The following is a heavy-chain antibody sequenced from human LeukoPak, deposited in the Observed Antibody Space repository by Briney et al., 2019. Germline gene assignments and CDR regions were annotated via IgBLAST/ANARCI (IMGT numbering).Heavy chain of an antibody. J-gene: IGHJ3*02. D-gene: IGHD3-22*01. V-gene: IGHV4-39*07. CDR1: GGSISSSSYY. CDR2: IYYSGST. Sequence: SETLSLTCTVSGGSISSSSYYWGWIRQPPGKGLEWIGSIYYSGSTYYNPSLKSRVTISVDTSKNQFSLKLSSVTAADTAVYYCDGIDSSGYYHAFDIWGQGTMVTVSS. CDR3: DGIDSSGYYHAFDI.